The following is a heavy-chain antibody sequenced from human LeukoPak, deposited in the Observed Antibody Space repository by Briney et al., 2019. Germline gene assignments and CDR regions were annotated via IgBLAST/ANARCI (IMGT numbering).Heavy chain of an antibody. V-gene: IGHV3-7*01. CDR2: IKQDGSEK. Sequence: TGGSLRLSCAASGFTFSSYWMSWVRQAPGKGLGWVANIKQDGSEKYYVDSVKGRFTISRDNAKNSLYLQMNSLRAEDTAVYYCARDAYYGSGSYYYYYGMDVWGQGTTVTVSS. CDR1: GFTFSSYW. J-gene: IGHJ6*02. CDR3: ARDAYYGSGSYYYYYGMDV. D-gene: IGHD3-10*01.